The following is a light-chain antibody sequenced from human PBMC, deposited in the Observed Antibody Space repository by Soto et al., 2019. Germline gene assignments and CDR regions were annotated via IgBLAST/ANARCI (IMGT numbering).Light chain of an antibody. CDR3: LQNDNFPRT. J-gene: IGKJ1*01. CDR1: QGIRSH. V-gene: IGKV1-17*01. CDR2: GAS. Sequence: DIQMTQSPSSLSASVGERVTITCRASQGIRSHLGWYQQKPGKAPQRLIYGASTLQAGVPSRFSGSGSGTEFTLTISSLQPEDFATYYCLQNDNFPRTFGQGTKVEIK.